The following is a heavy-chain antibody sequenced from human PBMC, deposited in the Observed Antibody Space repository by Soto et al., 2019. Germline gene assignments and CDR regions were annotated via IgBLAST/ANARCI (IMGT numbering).Heavy chain of an antibody. CDR2: INHSGST. CDR3: ARGRSSSPIYYYYYYYMDV. Sequence: SETLALTCAVYGGSFSGYYGSWIRQPPGKGLEWIGEINHSGSTNYNPSLKSRVTISVDTSKNQFSLKLSSVTAADTAVYYCARGRSSSPIYYYYYYYMDVWGKGTTVTVSS. D-gene: IGHD6-6*01. J-gene: IGHJ6*03. V-gene: IGHV4-34*01. CDR1: GGSFSGYY.